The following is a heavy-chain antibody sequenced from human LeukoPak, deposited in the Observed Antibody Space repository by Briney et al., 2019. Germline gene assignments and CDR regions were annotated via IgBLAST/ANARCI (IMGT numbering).Heavy chain of an antibody. V-gene: IGHV6-1*01. Sequence: SQTLSLTCAISGDSVSSNTAAQYWIRQSPSRGLEWLGRTFYRSKWIYEYAVSVRGRIIISVDTSENQFSLHLSSVTPEDTAVYYCARDPSYDQGLDYWGQGTLVTVSS. D-gene: IGHD3-3*01. CDR3: ARDPSYDQGLDY. J-gene: IGHJ4*02. CDR2: TFYRSKWIY. CDR1: GDSVSSNTAA.